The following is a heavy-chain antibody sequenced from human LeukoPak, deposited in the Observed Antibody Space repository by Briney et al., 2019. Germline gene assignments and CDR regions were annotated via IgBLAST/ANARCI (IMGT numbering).Heavy chain of an antibody. CDR3: ARAFPLYYYYYMDV. Sequence: GASVKVPCKASGYTFTGYYMHWVRQAPGQGLEWMGWINPNSGGTNYAQKFQGRVTMTRDTSISTAYMELSRLRSGDTAVYYCARAFPLYYYYYMDVWGKGTTVTVSS. CDR2: INPNSGGT. CDR1: GYTFTGYY. V-gene: IGHV1-2*02. J-gene: IGHJ6*03.